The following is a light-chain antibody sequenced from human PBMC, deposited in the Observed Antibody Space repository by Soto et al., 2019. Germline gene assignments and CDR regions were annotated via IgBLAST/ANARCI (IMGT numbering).Light chain of an antibody. J-gene: IGKJ5*01. Sequence: EIVLTQSPGTLSLSPGERATLSCRASQSVSSDYVAWYQQKPGQAPRLLIYGASSRATDIPDRFSGSGSGTGFILTISRLETEDFAVYHCQQYGSSPITFGQGTRLEIK. CDR1: QSVSSDY. CDR2: GAS. V-gene: IGKV3-20*01. CDR3: QQYGSSPIT.